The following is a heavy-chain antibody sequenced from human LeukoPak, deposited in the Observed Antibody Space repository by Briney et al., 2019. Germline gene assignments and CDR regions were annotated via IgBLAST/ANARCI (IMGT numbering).Heavy chain of an antibody. CDR3: ARDPRDDYGDHRDF. CDR2: IIPILGIA. Sequence: SVKVSCKASGYTFTSYGISWVRQAPGQGLEWMGRIIPILGIANYAQKFQGRVTITADKSTSTAYMELSSLRSEDTAVYYCARDPRDDYGDHRDFWGQGTLVTVSS. CDR1: GYTFTSYG. D-gene: IGHD4-17*01. J-gene: IGHJ4*02. V-gene: IGHV1-69*04.